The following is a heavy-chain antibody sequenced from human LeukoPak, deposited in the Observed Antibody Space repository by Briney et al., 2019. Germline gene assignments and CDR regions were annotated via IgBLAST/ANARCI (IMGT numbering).Heavy chain of an antibody. CDR2: INSGGSST. Sequence: GGSLRLSCAASGFTFSSYWMHWVRQAPGKGLVWVSRINSGGSSTNYADSVKGRFTISRDDAKNTLYLQMNSLRAGDTAVYYCARDYGYSSDHWGQGTLVTVSS. CDR3: ARDYGYSSDH. CDR1: GFTFSSYW. V-gene: IGHV3-74*01. D-gene: IGHD4-11*01. J-gene: IGHJ4*02.